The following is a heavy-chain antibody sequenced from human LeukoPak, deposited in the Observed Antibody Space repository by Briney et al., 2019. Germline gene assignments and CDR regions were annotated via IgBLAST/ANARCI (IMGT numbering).Heavy chain of an antibody. CDR2: SSGSGGST. D-gene: IGHD3-22*01. J-gene: IGHJ6*03. CDR1: GFTFNFYG. V-gene: IGHV3-23*01. Sequence: RPGGSLRLSCAASGFTFNFYGMSWVRQAPGKGLEWVSSSSGSGGSTYYADSVKGRFTISRDNSKNTLYLQMNSLRAEDTAVYYCAKPDSSGYNYYYMDVWGKGTTVTVSS. CDR3: AKPDSSGYNYYYMDV.